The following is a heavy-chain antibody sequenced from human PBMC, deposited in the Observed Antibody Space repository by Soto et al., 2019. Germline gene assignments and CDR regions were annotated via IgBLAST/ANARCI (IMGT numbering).Heavy chain of an antibody. CDR3: ARDLTYYDILTGYQYYYGMDV. D-gene: IGHD3-9*01. J-gene: IGHJ6*02. CDR2: IYYSGST. CDR1: GGANSSYY. Sequence: LSGTLSLTGTESGGANSSYYWSWIRQTPGKGLEWIGYIYYSGSTNYNPSLKSRVTISVDTSKNQFSLKLSSVTAADTAVYYCARDLTYYDILTGYQYYYGMDVWGQATTVTVSS. V-gene: IGHV4-59*01.